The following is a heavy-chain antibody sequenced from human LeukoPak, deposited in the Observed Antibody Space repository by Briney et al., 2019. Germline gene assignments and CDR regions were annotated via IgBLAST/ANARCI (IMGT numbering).Heavy chain of an antibody. Sequence: ASVKVSCKASGYTFTGYYMRWVRQAPGQGLEWMGWINPNSGGTNYAQKFQGRVTMTRDTSISTAYMELSRLRSDDTAVYYCARLYCSSTSCYKGGYYFDYWGQGTLVTVSS. CDR3: ARLYCSSTSCYKGGYYFDY. J-gene: IGHJ4*02. CDR1: GYTFTGYY. D-gene: IGHD2-2*02. V-gene: IGHV1-2*02. CDR2: INPNSGGT.